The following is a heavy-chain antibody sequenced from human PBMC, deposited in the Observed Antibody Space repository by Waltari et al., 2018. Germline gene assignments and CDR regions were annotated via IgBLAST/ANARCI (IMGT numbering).Heavy chain of an antibody. Sequence: QVQLQQWGAGLLKPSETLSPPCAVYGGSSSGYYWSWIRQPPGKGLEWIGEINHIGSTNYNPSLKSRVTISVDTSKNQFSLKLSSVTAADTAVYYCARGRVTIFGVAKHPFDIWGQGTMVTVSS. CDR1: GGSSSGYY. V-gene: IGHV4-34*01. J-gene: IGHJ3*02. D-gene: IGHD3-3*01. CDR3: ARGRVTIFGVAKHPFDI. CDR2: INHIGST.